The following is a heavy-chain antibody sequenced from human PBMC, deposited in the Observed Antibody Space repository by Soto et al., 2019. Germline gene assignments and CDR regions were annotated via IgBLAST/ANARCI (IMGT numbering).Heavy chain of an antibody. CDR1: GGSIGGSNYF. Sequence: SETLSLTCTVSGGSIGGSNYFWGWIRQSPGTGLEWLGSIYYSGSTYYNPSLKSRITMSLDTSKNQFSLNLSSVTAADTAVYYFASLYVDTAMRGPGANFDYWGQGTLVTVSS. D-gene: IGHD5-18*01. J-gene: IGHJ4*01. CDR2: IYYSGST. V-gene: IGHV4-39*07. CDR3: ASLYVDTAMRGPGANFDY.